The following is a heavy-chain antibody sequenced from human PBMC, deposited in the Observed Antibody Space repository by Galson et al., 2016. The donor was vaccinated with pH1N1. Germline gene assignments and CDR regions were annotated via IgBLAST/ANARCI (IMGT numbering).Heavy chain of an antibody. Sequence: LRLSCAASGFTFHDYTMHWVRQTPGKGLEWVSLVSWDGGSTYYADYVKGRFTVSRDNSKNSLYLQMNSLRSEDTALYYCAKEIQRGSYGMDVWGKGTTVTVSS. D-gene: IGHD3-16*01. J-gene: IGHJ6*04. CDR2: VSWDGGST. V-gene: IGHV3-43*01. CDR3: AKEIQRGSYGMDV. CDR1: GFTFHDYT.